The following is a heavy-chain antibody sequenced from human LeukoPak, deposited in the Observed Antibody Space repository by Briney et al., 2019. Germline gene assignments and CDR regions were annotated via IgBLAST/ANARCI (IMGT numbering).Heavy chain of an antibody. CDR1: GGSISSYY. CDR3: ARDSPETTVTSWAPFDY. V-gene: IGHV4-4*07. CDR2: IYTSGST. D-gene: IGHD4-17*01. Sequence: PSETLSLTCTVSGGSISSYYWSWIRQPAWKGLEWIGRIYTSGSTNYNPSLKSRVTISVDTSKNQFSLKLSSVTAADTAVYYCARDSPETTVTSWAPFDYWGQGTLVTVSS. J-gene: IGHJ4*02.